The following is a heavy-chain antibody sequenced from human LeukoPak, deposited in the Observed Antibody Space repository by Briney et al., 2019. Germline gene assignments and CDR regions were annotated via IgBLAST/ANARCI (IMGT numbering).Heavy chain of an antibody. CDR3: ATKQWLAPPPDS. CDR2: INTDGTVT. V-gene: IGHV3-74*01. Sequence: GGSLRLSCAASGFTFSKYWMLWVRQAPGKGLESVSRINTDGTVTTYADSVKGRFTVSRDNADNTMSLQMNSVRDEDTAVYYCATKQWLAPPPDSWGQGAPVTVSS. J-gene: IGHJ4*02. D-gene: IGHD6-19*01. CDR1: GFTFSKYW.